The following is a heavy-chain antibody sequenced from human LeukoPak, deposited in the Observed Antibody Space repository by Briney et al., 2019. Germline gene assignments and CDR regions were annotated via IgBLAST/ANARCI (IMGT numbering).Heavy chain of an antibody. V-gene: IGHV1-69*13. Sequence: SVKVSCKASGGTFSSYAISWVRQAPGQGLEWMGGIIPIFGTANYAQKFQGRVTITADESTSTAYMELRSLRSDDTAVYYCAILSDYYDSSGYPFDYWGQGTLVTVSS. CDR2: IIPIFGTA. D-gene: IGHD3-22*01. CDR1: GGTFSSYA. CDR3: AILSDYYDSSGYPFDY. J-gene: IGHJ4*02.